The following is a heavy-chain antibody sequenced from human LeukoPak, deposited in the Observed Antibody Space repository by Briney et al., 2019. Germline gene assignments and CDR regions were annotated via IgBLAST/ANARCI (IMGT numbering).Heavy chain of an antibody. Sequence: PGGSLRLSCAASGFTFSSYGMHWVRQAPGKGLEWVAVISYDGSNKYYADSVKGRFTISRDNSKNTLYLQMNSLRAEDTAVYYCAKDHSSSWYHGAFDIWGQGTMVTVSS. D-gene: IGHD6-13*01. V-gene: IGHV3-30*18. CDR1: GFTFSSYG. CDR3: AKDHSSSWYHGAFDI. J-gene: IGHJ3*02. CDR2: ISYDGSNK.